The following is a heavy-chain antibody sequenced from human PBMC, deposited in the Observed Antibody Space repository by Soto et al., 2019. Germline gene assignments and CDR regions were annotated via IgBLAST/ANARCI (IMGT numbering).Heavy chain of an antibody. CDR1: GGSISSYY. CDR2: IYYSGST. J-gene: IGHJ5*02. D-gene: IGHD2-2*02. CDR3: ARAQLRGYQPLYSPFFFDP. Sequence: PSETLSLTCTVSGGSISSYYWSWIRQPPGKGLEWIGYIYYSGSTNYNPSLKSRVTISVDTSKNQFSLKLSSVTAADTAVYYCARAQLRGYQPLYSPFFFDPWGQGTLVTVSS. V-gene: IGHV4-59*01.